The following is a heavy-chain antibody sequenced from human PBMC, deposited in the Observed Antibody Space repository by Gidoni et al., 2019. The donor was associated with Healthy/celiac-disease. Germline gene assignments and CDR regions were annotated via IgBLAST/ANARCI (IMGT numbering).Heavy chain of an antibody. CDR1: GGSFSGYY. D-gene: IGHD3-9*01. J-gene: IGHJ4*02. Sequence: QVQLQQWGAGLLQPSATLSLTCDVYGGSFSGYYWSWIRQPPGKGLEWIGEITHSGSTNYTPSLKSRVTISVDTSKNQFSLKLSSVTAADTAVYYCARGRRGTISFDYWGQGTLVTVSS. CDR3: ARGRRGTISFDY. CDR2: ITHSGST. V-gene: IGHV4-34*01.